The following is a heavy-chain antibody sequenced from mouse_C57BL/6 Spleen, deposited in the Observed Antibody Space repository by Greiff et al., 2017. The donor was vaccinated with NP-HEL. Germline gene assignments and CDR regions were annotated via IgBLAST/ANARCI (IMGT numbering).Heavy chain of an antibody. CDR1: GYTFTSYW. D-gene: IGHD1-1*01. V-gene: IGHV1-55*01. CDR2: IYPGSGSN. J-gene: IGHJ4*01. Sequence: VQLQQPGAELVKPGASVKMSCKASGYTFTSYWITWVKQRPGQGLEWIGDIYPGSGSNTYNEKFKSKATLTVDTSSSTAYMRLSSLTSEDSAVYDCARRYYGSSYGYAMDYWGQGTSVTVSS. CDR3: ARRYYGSSYGYAMDY.